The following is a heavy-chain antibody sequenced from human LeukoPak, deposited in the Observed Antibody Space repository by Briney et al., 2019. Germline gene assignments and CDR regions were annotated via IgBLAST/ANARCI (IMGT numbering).Heavy chain of an antibody. Sequence: GGSLRLSCAAPGFTFSSYGMHWVRQAPGKGLEWVAVISYDGSNKYYADSVKGRFTISRDNSKNTLYLQMNSLRAEDTAVYYCAKDDGRPDTFGGVIVDYWGQGTLVTVSS. CDR3: AKDDGRPDTFGGVIVDY. D-gene: IGHD3-16*02. CDR1: GFTFSSYG. V-gene: IGHV3-30*18. CDR2: ISYDGSNK. J-gene: IGHJ4*02.